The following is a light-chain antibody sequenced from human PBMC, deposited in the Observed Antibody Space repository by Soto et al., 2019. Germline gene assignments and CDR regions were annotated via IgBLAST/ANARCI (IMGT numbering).Light chain of an antibody. CDR2: GAS. CDR3: QQYNGWPPT. J-gene: IGKJ5*01. CDR1: QSVSTS. V-gene: IGKV3-15*01. Sequence: EIVMTQSPATLSVSPGERATLSCRTSQSVSTSLAWYQQKPGQAPRLLIYGASTRVTGIPARFSGSGSGTEFTLTISSLQSEDFAIYYCQQYNGWPPTFGQGTRLEI.